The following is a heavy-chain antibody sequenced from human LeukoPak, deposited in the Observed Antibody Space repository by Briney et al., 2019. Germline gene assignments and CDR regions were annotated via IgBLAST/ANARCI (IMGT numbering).Heavy chain of an antibody. CDR2: IYPGDSDA. Sequence: GESLKISCTGSGYTFSNYWIGGVRQMPGKGLEWMGIIYPGDSDATYSPSFQGQVTFSVDESRTTVYLEWTSLKASDTAMYFCARESETSRRFYAPWGQGTLVTVSS. CDR3: ARESETSRRFYAP. J-gene: IGHJ5*02. V-gene: IGHV5-51*06. D-gene: IGHD2-2*01. CDR1: GYTFSNYW.